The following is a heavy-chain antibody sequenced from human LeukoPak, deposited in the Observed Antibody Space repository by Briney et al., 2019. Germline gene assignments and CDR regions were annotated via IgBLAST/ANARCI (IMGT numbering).Heavy chain of an antibody. D-gene: IGHD1-26*01. CDR2: INGDGTTT. V-gene: IGHV3-74*01. J-gene: IGHJ4*02. CDR3: ARRWYTGTYYYFDL. CDR1: GFTLTTHW. Sequence: GGSLRLSCAASGFTLTTHWMHWVRQAPGKGLVWVSRINGDGTTTSYADSVKGRFTISRVNAKSTLYLEMDSLRAEDTAIYYCARRWYTGTYYYFDLWGQGTLVPVSS.